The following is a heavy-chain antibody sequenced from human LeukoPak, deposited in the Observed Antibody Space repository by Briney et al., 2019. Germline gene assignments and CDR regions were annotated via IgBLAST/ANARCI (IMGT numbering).Heavy chain of an antibody. CDR3: ARDPEIYGDYVYFDY. Sequence: SVKVSCKASGGTFSSYAISWVRQAPGQGLEWMGRIIPIFGIANYAQKFQGRATITADKSTSTAYMELSSLRSEDTAVYYCARDPEIYGDYVYFDYWGQGTLVTVSS. V-gene: IGHV1-69*10. CDR1: GGTFSSYA. CDR2: IIPIFGIA. J-gene: IGHJ4*02. D-gene: IGHD4-17*01.